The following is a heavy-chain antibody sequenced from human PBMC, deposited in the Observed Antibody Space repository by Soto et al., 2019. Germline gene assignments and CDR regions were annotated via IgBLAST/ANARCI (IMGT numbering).Heavy chain of an antibody. Sequence: SETLSLTSNVSCSSISSAYYWGWVRQPPGRGLEWIGSVFHRGTTYYNPSLMSRVTISLDTSKNQFSLKLSSVTAADTAVYYCASDFWTGYPLFDYWGQGALVTVSS. CDR2: VFHRGTT. CDR1: CSSISSAYY. J-gene: IGHJ4*02. V-gene: IGHV4-38-2*02. CDR3: ASDFWTGYPLFDY. D-gene: IGHD3-3*01.